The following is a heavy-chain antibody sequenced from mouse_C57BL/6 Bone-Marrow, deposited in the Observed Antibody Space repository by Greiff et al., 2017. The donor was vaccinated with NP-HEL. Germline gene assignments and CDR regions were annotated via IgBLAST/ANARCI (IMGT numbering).Heavy chain of an antibody. CDR2: IRNKANGYTT. CDR1: GFTFTDYY. Sequence: DVMLVESGGGLVQPGGSLSLSCAASGFTFTDYYMSWVRQPPGKALEWLGFIRNKANGYTTEYSASVKGRFTISRDNSQSILYLQMNALRAEDSATYYCARSNYYYGSSYFDYWGQGTTLTVSS. V-gene: IGHV7-3*01. CDR3: ARSNYYYGSSYFDY. J-gene: IGHJ2*01. D-gene: IGHD1-1*01.